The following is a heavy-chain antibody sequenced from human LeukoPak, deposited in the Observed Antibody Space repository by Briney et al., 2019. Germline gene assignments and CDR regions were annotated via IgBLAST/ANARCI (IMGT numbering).Heavy chain of an antibody. CDR3: ARATRFLEWLLYYYYYMDV. CDR2: MNPNSGNT. V-gene: IGHV1-8*01. D-gene: IGHD3-3*01. Sequence: ASVKVSCKASGYTFTSYDINWVRQATGQGLEWMGWMNPNSGNTGYAQKFQGRVTMTRNTSISTAYMELSSLRSEDTAVYYCARATRFLEWLLYYYYYMDVWGKGTTVTVSS. CDR1: GYTFTSYD. J-gene: IGHJ6*03.